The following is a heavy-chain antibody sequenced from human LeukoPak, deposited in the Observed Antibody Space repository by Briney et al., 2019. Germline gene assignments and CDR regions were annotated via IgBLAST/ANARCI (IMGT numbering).Heavy chain of an antibody. CDR1: GFTFSSYW. J-gene: IGHJ4*02. Sequence: GGSLRLSCAASGFTFSSYWMHWVRQPPGKGLVWVSRINSDGSRTDYADSVKGRFTISRDNAKNTLYLQMDSLRAEDTAVYYCARNLRYSPDYWGQGTMVTVSS. CDR3: ARNLRYSPDY. V-gene: IGHV3-74*01. D-gene: IGHD2-21*01. CDR2: INSDGSRT.